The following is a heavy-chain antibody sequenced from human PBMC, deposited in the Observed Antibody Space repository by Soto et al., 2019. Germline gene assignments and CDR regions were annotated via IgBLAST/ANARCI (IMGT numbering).Heavy chain of an antibody. D-gene: IGHD3-10*01. CDR1: GFTFSNYG. CDR3: AREGKMTSIISYLDH. V-gene: IGHV3-48*02. J-gene: IGHJ4*02. CDR2: ISSSSGTI. Sequence: GGSLRLSCAASGFTFSNYGINWVRQAPGQGLEWISYISSSSGTIYYADSVKGRFTMSRDNAMNSLYLQMNSLRDEDTAVYYCAREGKMTSIISYLDHWGQGT.